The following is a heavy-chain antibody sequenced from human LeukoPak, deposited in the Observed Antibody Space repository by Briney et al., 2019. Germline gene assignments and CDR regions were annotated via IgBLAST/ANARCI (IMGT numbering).Heavy chain of an antibody. CDR2: INGNGDKT. J-gene: IGHJ5*02. CDR1: GVTLSGFL. CDR3: ARIGMENFYDL. D-gene: IGHD2/OR15-2a*01. Sequence: GGSLRLSCAASGVTLSGFLMHWIPPAPGRGREYVSDINGNGDKTYYTDSVRGRFTILRDNSKNTLFLQMGSLRGEDTALYFCARIGMENFYDLWGQGTLVTVSS. V-gene: IGHV3-64*02.